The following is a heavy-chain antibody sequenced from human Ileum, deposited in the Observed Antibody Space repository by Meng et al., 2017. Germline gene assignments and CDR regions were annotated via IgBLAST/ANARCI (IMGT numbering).Heavy chain of an antibody. CDR2: IYHSGST. J-gene: IGHJ4*02. CDR3: ASLRYNWNYSADY. V-gene: IGHV4-4*02. CDR1: GGSISSRNW. D-gene: IGHD1-7*01. Sequence: QVQLQEAGPGLVKPSGTLSLTSAVSGGSISSRNWLSWVRQPPGKGLEWIGEIYHSGSTNYNPSLKSRVTISVDKSKNQFSLKRSSVTAADTAVYYCASLRYNWNYSADYWGQGTLVTVSS.